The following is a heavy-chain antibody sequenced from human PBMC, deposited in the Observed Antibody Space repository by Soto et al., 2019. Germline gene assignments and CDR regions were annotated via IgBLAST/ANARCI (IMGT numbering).Heavy chain of an antibody. CDR3: ARGLDDYYYYYMDV. J-gene: IGHJ6*03. D-gene: IGHD3-22*01. Sequence: PSETLSLTCTVSGGSISSYYWSWIRQPPGKGLEWIGYIYYSGSTNYNPSLKSRVTISVDTSKNQFSLKLSSVTAADTAVYYCARGLDDYYYYYMDVWGKGTTVTVS. CDR1: GGSISSYY. CDR2: IYYSGST. V-gene: IGHV4-59*01.